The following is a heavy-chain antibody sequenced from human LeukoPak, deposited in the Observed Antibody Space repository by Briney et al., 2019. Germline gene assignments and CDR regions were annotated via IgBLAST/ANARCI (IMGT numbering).Heavy chain of an antibody. D-gene: IGHD2-2*01. V-gene: IGHV3-23*01. Sequence: PGGSLRLSCAASGFTFSSYAMSWVRQAPGKGLEWVSAISGSGGSTYYADSVKGRFTISRGNSKNTLYLQMNSLRAEDTAVYYCAKAHCSSTSCANGYWGQGTLVTVSS. J-gene: IGHJ4*02. CDR3: AKAHCSSTSCANGY. CDR2: ISGSGGST. CDR1: GFTFSSYA.